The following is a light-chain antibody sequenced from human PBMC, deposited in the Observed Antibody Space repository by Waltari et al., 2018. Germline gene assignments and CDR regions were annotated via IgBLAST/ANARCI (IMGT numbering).Light chain of an antibody. CDR2: NTT. Sequence: QAVVTQEPSQTVSPGGTVTLTCGSSTGAVTSGHYPYWFQQKPGQAPRTLIYNTTNKHSWTPARVSGSLLGGKAALTLSGAQPEDEAEYYCLLSYSGSRWVFGGGTRLTVL. CDR3: LLSYSGSRWV. J-gene: IGLJ3*02. V-gene: IGLV7-46*01. CDR1: TGAVTSGHY.